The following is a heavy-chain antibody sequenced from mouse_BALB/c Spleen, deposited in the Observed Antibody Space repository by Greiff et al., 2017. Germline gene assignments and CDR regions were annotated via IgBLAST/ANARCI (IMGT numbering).Heavy chain of an antibody. CDR2: IDPANGNT. CDR1: GFNIKDTY. CDR3: ARTQLGLRAMDY. Sequence: VQLQQSGAELVKPGASVKLSCTASGFNIKDTYMHWVKQRPEQGLEWIGRIDPANGNTKYDPKFQGKATITADTSSNTAYLQLSSLTSEDTAVYYCARTQLGLRAMDYWGQGTSVTVSS. V-gene: IGHV14-3*02. D-gene: IGHD3-1*01. J-gene: IGHJ4*01.